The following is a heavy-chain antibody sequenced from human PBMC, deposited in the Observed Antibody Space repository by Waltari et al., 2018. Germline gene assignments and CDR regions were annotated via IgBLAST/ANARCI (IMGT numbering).Heavy chain of an antibody. CDR2: ISYDGTNK. V-gene: IGHV3-30*01. D-gene: IGHD5-18*01. J-gene: IGHJ4*02. CDR1: GFPFHSYT. Sequence: QVQLVESGGGVVQPGRSLRLSCAASGFPFHSYTIHWVRQAPGKGLEWVAVISYDGTNKYYADSVKGRFTISRDNSKSTLYLQMNSLRAEDTAVYYCARGSYGNPFFDYWGQGTLVTVSS. CDR3: ARGSYGNPFFDY.